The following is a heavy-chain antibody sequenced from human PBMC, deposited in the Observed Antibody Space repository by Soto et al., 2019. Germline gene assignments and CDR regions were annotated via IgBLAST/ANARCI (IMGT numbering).Heavy chain of an antibody. CDR3: ATVRYCSSTSCYVNWFDP. V-gene: IGHV1-24*01. Sequence: GSVKVSCKVSGYTLTELSMHWVRQAPGKGLEWMGGFDPEDGETIYAQKFQGRVTMTEDTSTDTAYMELSSLRSEDTAVYYCATVRYCSSTSCYVNWFDPWGQGTLVTVSS. CDR2: FDPEDGET. CDR1: GYTLTELS. D-gene: IGHD2-2*01. J-gene: IGHJ5*02.